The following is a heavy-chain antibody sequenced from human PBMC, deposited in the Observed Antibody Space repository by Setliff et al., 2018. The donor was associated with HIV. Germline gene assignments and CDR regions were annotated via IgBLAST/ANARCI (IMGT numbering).Heavy chain of an antibody. CDR2: IHTSGST. CDR3: ARGFEGFDS. Sequence: PSETLSLTCTVSGGSISSGSYYWSWIRQPAGKGLEWIGQIHTSGSTNYNPSLESRVIILVDTSKNQFSLKLRAETAADTAVYYCARGFEGFDSWGQGTLVTVSS. J-gene: IGHJ4*02. V-gene: IGHV4-61*09. D-gene: IGHD3-3*01. CDR1: GGSISSGSYY.